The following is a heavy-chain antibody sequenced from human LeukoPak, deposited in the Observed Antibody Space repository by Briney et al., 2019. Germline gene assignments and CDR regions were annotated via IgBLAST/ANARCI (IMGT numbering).Heavy chain of an antibody. D-gene: IGHD3-10*01. Sequence: SETLSLTCTVSGGSISSGDYYWSWIRQPPGKGLEWIVYIYYSGSTYYNPSLKSRVTISVDTSKNQFSLKLSSVTSADTAVYYCARDRADYYYYGMDVWGQGTTVTVSS. CDR2: IYYSGST. J-gene: IGHJ6*02. CDR1: GGSISSGDYY. CDR3: ARDRADYYYYGMDV. V-gene: IGHV4-30-4*01.